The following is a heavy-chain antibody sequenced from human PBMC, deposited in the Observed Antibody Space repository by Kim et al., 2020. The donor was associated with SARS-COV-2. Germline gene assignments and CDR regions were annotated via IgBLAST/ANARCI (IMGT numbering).Heavy chain of an antibody. Sequence: GGSLRLSCAASGFSFSDNYMTWIRQAPGQGLEWLSDISGSGHTSYTDSVKGRITISRDNDKKSLYLQMNSLGVEDTAVYYCVRDRDGYNSFDYWGQGTLVTVSS. CDR1: GFSFSDNY. V-gene: IGHV3-11*06. CDR2: ISGSGHT. CDR3: VRDRDGYNSFDY. D-gene: IGHD5-12*01. J-gene: IGHJ4*02.